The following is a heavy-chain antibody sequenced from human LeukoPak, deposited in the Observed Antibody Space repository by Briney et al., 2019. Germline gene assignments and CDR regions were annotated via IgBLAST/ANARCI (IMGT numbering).Heavy chain of an antibody. CDR2: IYYSGST. Sequence: PSQTLSLTCTVSGASISSGGYYWSWIRQPPGKGLEWIGYIYYSGSTNYNPSLKSRVTISVDTSKNQFSLKLSSVTAADTAVYYCAGYSSGWYVDYWGQGTLVTVSS. D-gene: IGHD6-19*01. J-gene: IGHJ4*02. CDR3: AGYSSGWYVDY. CDR1: GASISSGGYY. V-gene: IGHV4-61*08.